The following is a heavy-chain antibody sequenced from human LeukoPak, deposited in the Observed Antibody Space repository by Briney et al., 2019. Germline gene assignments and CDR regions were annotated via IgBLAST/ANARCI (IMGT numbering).Heavy chain of an antibody. CDR2: IYPGDSDT. J-gene: IGHJ4*02. Sequence: HGEPLKISCKGSGYSFTSYWIGWVRQMPGKGLEWMGIIYPGDSDTRYSPSFQGQVTISVDKSISTAYLQWSSLKASDTAMYYCARSPYSSSPFRYWGQGTLVTVSS. D-gene: IGHD2-2*01. V-gene: IGHV5-51*01. CDR3: ARSPYSSSPFRY. CDR1: GYSFTSYW.